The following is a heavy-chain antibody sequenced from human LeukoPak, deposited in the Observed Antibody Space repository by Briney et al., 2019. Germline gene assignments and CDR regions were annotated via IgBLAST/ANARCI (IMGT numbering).Heavy chain of an antibody. V-gene: IGHV3-7*04. CDR1: GFTFSSFW. J-gene: IGHJ4*02. D-gene: IGHD6-19*01. CDR3: ARDQSGSGWYY. CDR2: IKEDGSEK. Sequence: PGSSLRLSCAASGFTFSSFWTSWVRQAPGKGLEGVANIKEDGSEKNYMDSVKGRFTISRDNAKKLVYLQMNSLRAEDTAVYYCARDQSGSGWYYWGQGTLVTVSS.